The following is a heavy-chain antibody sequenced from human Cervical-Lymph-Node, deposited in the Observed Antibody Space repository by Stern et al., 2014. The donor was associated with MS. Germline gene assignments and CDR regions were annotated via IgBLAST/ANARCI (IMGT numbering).Heavy chain of an antibody. D-gene: IGHD2-2*02. CDR2: IIPNSGIT. V-gene: IGHV1-2*06. J-gene: IGHJ4*02. CDR3: VRGRGVLPAAIPFDF. CDR1: GYTFTGCY. Sequence: QVQLVQSGAEVKKPGASVKVSCKTSGYTFTGCYLHWVRQVPGQGLEWMGRIIPNSGITNYAQNFQGRVTMTRDTSISTFYMELSSLRSDDTAVYYCVRGRGVLPAAIPFDFWGQGTLVTVSS.